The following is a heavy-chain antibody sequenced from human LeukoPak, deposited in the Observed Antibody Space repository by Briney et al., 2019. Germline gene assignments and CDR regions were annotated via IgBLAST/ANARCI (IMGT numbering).Heavy chain of an antibody. CDR2: ISSNGGST. Sequence: AGGSLRLSCSASGFTFSSYAMHWVRQARGKGLEYVSAISSNGGSTYYADSVKGRFTISRDNSKNTLYLQMSSLRAEDTAVYYCVKELVDYYYYYGMDVWGKGTTVTVSS. J-gene: IGHJ6*04. CDR3: VKELVDYYYYYGMDV. V-gene: IGHV3-64D*06. CDR1: GFTFSSYA.